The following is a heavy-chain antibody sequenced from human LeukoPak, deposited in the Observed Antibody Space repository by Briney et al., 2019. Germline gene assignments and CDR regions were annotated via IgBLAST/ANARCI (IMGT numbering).Heavy chain of an antibody. Sequence: GESLKISCKGSGYSFISYWIAWVRQMPGKGLEWMGIIYPGDSDTRYSPSFQGRVTISADKSISTAYLQWSSLKASDTAIYYCARQDSSSWYKAYWGQGTLVTVSS. V-gene: IGHV5-51*01. D-gene: IGHD6-13*01. CDR3: ARQDSSSWYKAY. J-gene: IGHJ4*02. CDR1: GYSFISYW. CDR2: IYPGDSDT.